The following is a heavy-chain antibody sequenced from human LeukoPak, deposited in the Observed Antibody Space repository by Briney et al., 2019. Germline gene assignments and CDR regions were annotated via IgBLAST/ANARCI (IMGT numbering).Heavy chain of an antibody. CDR2: IRSKANSYAT. Sequence: GGPLKLPCAASGFTFSGSAMHCLRQASGKGLEWVVRIRSKANSYATSYAASVKGRFTISRDDPKNTEYLQMNSLKTEDTAVYSSPLVRGGESDHWGQGTLVTVSS. CDR1: GFTFSGSA. CDR3: PLVRGGESDH. J-gene: IGHJ4*02. V-gene: IGHV3-73*01. D-gene: IGHD3-10*01.